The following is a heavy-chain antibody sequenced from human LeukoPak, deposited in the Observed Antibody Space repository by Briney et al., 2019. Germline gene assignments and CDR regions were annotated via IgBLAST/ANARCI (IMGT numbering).Heavy chain of an antibody. CDR3: ARDLEPRGSLFDY. V-gene: IGHV3-23*01. CDR2: ISGSGGST. J-gene: IGHJ4*02. Sequence: GGSLGLSCAASGFTFSSYAMSWVRQAPGKGLEWVSAISGSGGSTYYADSVKGRFTISRDNAKNSLYLQMKSLRAEDTAVYYCARDLEPRGSLFDYWGQGTLVTVSS. D-gene: IGHD3-10*01. CDR1: GFTFSSYA.